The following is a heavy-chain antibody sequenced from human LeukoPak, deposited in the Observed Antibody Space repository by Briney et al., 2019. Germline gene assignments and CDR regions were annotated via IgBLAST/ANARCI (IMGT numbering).Heavy chain of an antibody. D-gene: IGHD3-10*01. CDR2: IYHSGST. Sequence: SETLSLTCTVSGGSISSYYWSWIRQPPGKGLEWIGSIYHSGSTYYNPSLKSRVTISVDTSKNQFSLKLSSVTAADTAVYYCARVMVRGVLNWFDPWGQGTLVTVSS. CDR3: ARVMVRGVLNWFDP. CDR1: GGSISSYY. J-gene: IGHJ5*02. V-gene: IGHV4-59*08.